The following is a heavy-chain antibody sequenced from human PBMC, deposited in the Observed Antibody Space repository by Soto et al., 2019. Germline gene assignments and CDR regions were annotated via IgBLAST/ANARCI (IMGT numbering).Heavy chain of an antibody. Sequence: EVQLLESGGGLVQPVGSLRLSCAASGFSFSSYAMSWVRQAPGKGLDWVSTISGSGGGTYYADSVKGRFTISRDNSKNTLYLQMNSLRAEDTAVYYCAKDQVEGYYDTGGSQGSWGQGTLVTVSS. V-gene: IGHV3-23*01. CDR2: ISGSGGGT. CDR1: GFSFSSYA. J-gene: IGHJ5*02. D-gene: IGHD3-22*01. CDR3: AKDQVEGYYDTGGSQGS.